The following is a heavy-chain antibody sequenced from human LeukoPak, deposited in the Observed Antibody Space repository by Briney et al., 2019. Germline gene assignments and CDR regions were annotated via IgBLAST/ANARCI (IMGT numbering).Heavy chain of an antibody. V-gene: IGHV1-2*02. CDR2: INPNSGGT. CDR1: GYTFTGYY. D-gene: IGHD2-2*01. J-gene: IGHJ5*02. CDR3: ARDGYHCRSTSFRGFDP. Sequence: ASVKVSCKASGYTFTGYYMHWVRQAPGQGLEWMGWINPNSGGTNYAQKFQGRVTMTRDTSISTAYMELSRLRSDDTAVYYCARDGYHCRSTSFRGFDPWGQGTLVTVSS.